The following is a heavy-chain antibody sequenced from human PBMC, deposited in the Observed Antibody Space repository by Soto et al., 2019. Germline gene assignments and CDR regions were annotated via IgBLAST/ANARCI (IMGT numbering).Heavy chain of an antibody. Sequence: GGSLRLSCAASGFTFSSYAMSWVRQAPGKGLEWVSAISGSGGSTYYADSVKGRFTISRDNSKNTLYLQMNSLRAEDTAVYYCAKLGEGDYYYYYGMDVWGQGTTVTVSS. CDR2: ISGSGGST. V-gene: IGHV3-23*01. CDR1: GFTFSSYA. CDR3: AKLGEGDYYYYYGMDV. J-gene: IGHJ6*02.